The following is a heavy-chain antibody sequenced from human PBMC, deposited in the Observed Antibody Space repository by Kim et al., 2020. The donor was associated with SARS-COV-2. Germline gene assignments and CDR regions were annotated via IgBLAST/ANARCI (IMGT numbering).Heavy chain of an antibody. V-gene: IGHV1-69*13. CDR2: IIPIFAKI. J-gene: IGHJ6*02. CDR1: GGTFSTYS. D-gene: IGHD1-20*01. Sequence: SVKVSCKASGGTFSTYSISWVRQAPGQGLEWMGGIIPIFAKINYAQNFQGRVTITADESTSTAYMELSSLRSEDTAIYYCASDKFRARYHFYGMDAWGQGTSVTVSS. CDR3: ASDKFRARYHFYGMDA.